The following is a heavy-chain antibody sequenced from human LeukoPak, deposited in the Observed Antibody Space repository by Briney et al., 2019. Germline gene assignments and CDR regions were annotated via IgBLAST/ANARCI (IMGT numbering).Heavy chain of an antibody. J-gene: IGHJ6*04. V-gene: IGHV4-31*03. D-gene: IGHD3-10*01. CDR3: ARVDYGSGSPWHRMDV. CDR2: IYYSGST. Sequence: SETLSLTCTVSGGSISSGGYYWSWIRQHPGKGLEWIGYIYYSGSTYYNPSLKSRVTISVDTSKNQFSLKLSSVTAADTAVYYCARVDYGSGSPWHRMDVWGKGTTVTVSS. CDR1: GGSISSGGYY.